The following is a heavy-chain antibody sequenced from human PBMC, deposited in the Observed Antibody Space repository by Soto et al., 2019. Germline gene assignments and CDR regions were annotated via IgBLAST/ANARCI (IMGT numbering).Heavy chain of an antibody. J-gene: IGHJ3*02. CDR1: AFPFSCYS. CDR2: ISSSSSTI. V-gene: IGHV3-48*02. CDR3: ARGGGLWALQKGACDI. Sequence: VVLVSLPSAASAFPFSCYSMNWVSQAPGEGLEWVSYISSSSSTIYYADSVKGRFTISRDNAKNSLYLQMNSLRDEDTAVYYCARGGGLWALQKGACDIWGQGTMVTVSS. D-gene: IGHD3-16*01.